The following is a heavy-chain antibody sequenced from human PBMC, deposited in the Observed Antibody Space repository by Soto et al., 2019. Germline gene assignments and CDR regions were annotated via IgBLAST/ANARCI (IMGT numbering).Heavy chain of an antibody. CDR1: GGSFSKYG. V-gene: IGHV1-69*01. J-gene: IGHJ6*02. D-gene: IGHD2-2*01. Sequence: QVQLVQSGAEVKMPGSSVRVSCKASGGSFSKYGISWVRQAPGQGLEWMGGIISMFGIGNYAEKFLGRVTITADESTSTSHMELSRLTSEDTAVYFCARGYRDNYVYAMEVWGQGTTVTVSS. CDR3: ARGYRDNYVYAMEV. CDR2: IISMFGIG.